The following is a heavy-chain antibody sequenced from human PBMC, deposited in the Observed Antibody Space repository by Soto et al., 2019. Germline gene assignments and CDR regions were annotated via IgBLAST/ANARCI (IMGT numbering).Heavy chain of an antibody. CDR2: TSFDGSNK. CDR1: GFTFSSYA. CDR3: AREAYTYYYYGMDV. J-gene: IGHJ6*02. D-gene: IGHD3-16*01. Sequence: PVGSLRLSCAASGFTFSSYAMHWVRQAPGKGLEWVAVTSFDGSNKYFADSVRGRFTISRDNSKNTLYLEMNSLGAEDTAVYYCAREAYTYYYYGMDVWGQGTTVTVSS. V-gene: IGHV3-30-3*01.